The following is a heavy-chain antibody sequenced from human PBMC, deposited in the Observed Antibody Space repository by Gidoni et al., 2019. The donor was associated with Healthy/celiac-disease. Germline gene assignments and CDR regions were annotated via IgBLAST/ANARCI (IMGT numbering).Heavy chain of an antibody. CDR1: GGSISSYY. CDR3: ARDLDLGGYYYGMDV. J-gene: IGHJ6*02. Sequence: QVQLQESGPGLVKPSETLSLTCTVSGGSISSYYWSWIRQPPGKGLEWIGYIYYSGSTNYNPSLKSRVTISVDTSKNQFSLKLSSVTAADTAVYYCARDLDLGGYYYGMDVWGQGTTVTVSS. V-gene: IGHV4-59*01. CDR2: IYYSGST.